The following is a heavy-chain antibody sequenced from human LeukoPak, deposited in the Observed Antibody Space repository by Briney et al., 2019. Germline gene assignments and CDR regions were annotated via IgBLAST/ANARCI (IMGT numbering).Heavy chain of an antibody. D-gene: IGHD3-10*01. CDR3: ARSKLLWFGELLEGNWFDP. CDR2: IYPGDSDT. V-gene: IGHV5-51*01. CDR1: GYSFTSYW. Sequence: GESLKISFKGSGYSFTSYWIGWVRPMPGKGLEWMGIIYPGDSDTRYSPSFQGQVTISADKSISTAYLQWSSLKASDTAMYYCARSKLLWFGELLEGNWFDPWAQGTLVTVSS. J-gene: IGHJ5*02.